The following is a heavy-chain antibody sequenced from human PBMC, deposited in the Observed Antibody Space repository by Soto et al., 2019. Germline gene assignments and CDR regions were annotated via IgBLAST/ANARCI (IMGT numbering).Heavy chain of an antibody. Sequence: GGSLRLSCAASGFTFSDYYMSWIRQAPGKGLEWVSYISSSSSYTNYADSVKGRFTISRDNAKNSLYLQMNSLRAEDTAVYYCARYDIVVVPAADYYYYYYGMDVWGQGTTVTVSS. J-gene: IGHJ6*02. D-gene: IGHD2-2*01. V-gene: IGHV3-11*06. CDR2: ISSSSSYT. CDR3: ARYDIVVVPAADYYYYYYGMDV. CDR1: GFTFSDYY.